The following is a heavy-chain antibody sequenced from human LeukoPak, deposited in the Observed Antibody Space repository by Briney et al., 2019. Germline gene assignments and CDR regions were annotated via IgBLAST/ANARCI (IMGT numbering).Heavy chain of an antibody. CDR1: GFTCSDYY. Sequence: PGGSLRLSCAASGFTCSDYYMSWIRQAPGKGLEWVSYISSSGSTIYYADSVKGRFTISRDNAKNSLYLQMNSLRAEDTAVYYCAGDHSGQEYFQHWGQGTLVTVSS. D-gene: IGHD5-12*01. J-gene: IGHJ1*01. V-gene: IGHV3-11*04. CDR3: AGDHSGQEYFQH. CDR2: ISSSGSTI.